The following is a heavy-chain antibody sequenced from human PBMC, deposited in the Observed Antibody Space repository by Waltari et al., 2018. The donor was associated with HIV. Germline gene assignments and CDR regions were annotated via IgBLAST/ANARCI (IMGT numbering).Heavy chain of an antibody. CDR1: GDSITTTAYS. Sequence: QLQLQESGTGLVRPSETLSLTCTVSGDSITTTAYSWGWIRQSPGELLEWIGSISSTGQTYFDPFLKSRIILAVDTSRNQFSLTLRSVTAADTARYYCARQSWTAGNNHFDPWGQGILVTVSS. V-gene: IGHV4-39*01. CDR2: ISSTGQT. J-gene: IGHJ5*02. CDR3: ARQSWTAGNNHFDP. D-gene: IGHD2-21*02.